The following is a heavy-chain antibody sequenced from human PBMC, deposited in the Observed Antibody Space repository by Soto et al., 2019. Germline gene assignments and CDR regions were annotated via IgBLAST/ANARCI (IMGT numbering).Heavy chain of an antibody. J-gene: IGHJ5*02. V-gene: IGHV4-34*01. CDR1: WGSVHGYD. CDR2: INHTGGT. D-gene: IGHD1-20*01. CDR3: ATRITVSGLLIHPFDP. Sequence: XETLSVPCAVYWGSVHGYDWNWIRQPPGKGLEWIGEINHTGGTHYNPSLKSRVTMSVDTSKNQFSMRLSSVTAADTAIYYCATRITVSGLLIHPFDPWVQGTHVTVSS.